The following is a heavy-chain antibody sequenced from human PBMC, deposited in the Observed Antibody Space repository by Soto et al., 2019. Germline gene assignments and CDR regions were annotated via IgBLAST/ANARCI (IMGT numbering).Heavy chain of an antibody. CDR2: IYYSGTT. J-gene: IGHJ4*02. CDR3: ARDDSGYGVLGD. Sequence: QVQLQESGPGLVKPSQTLSLTCTVSGVSISSSGYYWSWIRQHPGKGLEWIGYIYYSGTTYYNPSRESRLTISVDTSKKQFSLKLSSVTAADTAVYYCARDDSGYGVLGDWGQGTLLTVSS. CDR1: GVSISSSGYY. D-gene: IGHD5-12*01. V-gene: IGHV4-31*03.